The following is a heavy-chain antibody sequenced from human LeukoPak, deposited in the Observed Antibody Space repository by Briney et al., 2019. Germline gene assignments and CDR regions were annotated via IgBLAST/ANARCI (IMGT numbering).Heavy chain of an antibody. J-gene: IGHJ4*02. Sequence: ASVKVSCKASGYTFTSYDINWVRQAPGQGLQWMGWMNPNSGNTGYAQKFQGRVTMTRNTSISTAYMELSSLRSEDTAVYYCARFVAVAGTPLDYWGQGTLVTVSP. V-gene: IGHV1-8*01. D-gene: IGHD6-19*01. CDR2: MNPNSGNT. CDR1: GYTFTSYD. CDR3: ARFVAVAGTPLDY.